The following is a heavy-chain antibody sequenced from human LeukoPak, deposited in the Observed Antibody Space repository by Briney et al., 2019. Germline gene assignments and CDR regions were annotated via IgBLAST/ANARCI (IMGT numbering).Heavy chain of an antibody. D-gene: IGHD5-18*01. Sequence: ASVKVSCKASGYTFTSYGISWVRQAPGQGLEWMGWINPNSGGTNYAQKFQGRVTMTRDTSISTAYMELSRLRSDDTAVYYCARERVLRGYSYGTLGYWGQGTLVTVSS. V-gene: IGHV1-2*02. J-gene: IGHJ4*02. CDR3: ARERVLRGYSYGTLGY. CDR2: INPNSGGT. CDR1: GYTFTSYG.